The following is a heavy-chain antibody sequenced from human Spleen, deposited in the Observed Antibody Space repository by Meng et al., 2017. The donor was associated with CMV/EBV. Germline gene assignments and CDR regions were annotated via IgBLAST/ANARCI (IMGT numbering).Heavy chain of an antibody. Sequence: FRNYWMHWVRQAPGKGLVWVSRISSDGSSTAYADTVKGRFTISRDNAKNTLYLQMNSPRAEDTAVYYCVSVGVDGGNYVMWGLPGGHWGQGSLVTVSS. CDR1: FRNYW. V-gene: IGHV3-74*03. CDR3: VSVGVDGGNYVMWGLPGGH. D-gene: IGHD4/OR15-4a*01. CDR2: ISSDGSST. J-gene: IGHJ4*02.